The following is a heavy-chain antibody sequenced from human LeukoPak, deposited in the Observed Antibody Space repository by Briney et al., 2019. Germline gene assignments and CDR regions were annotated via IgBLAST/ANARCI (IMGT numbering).Heavy chain of an antibody. D-gene: IGHD6-6*01. CDR1: GDTFSSISAA. V-gene: IGHV6-1*01. CDR2: TYYRSKWYN. Sequence: SQTLSLTCAISGDTFSSISAAWNWIRQSPSRGLEWPVRTYYRSKWYNDYAVSVKSRITINPDTSKNQFSLQLNSVTPEDTAVYYCARIDSSSPDAFDIWGQGTMVTVSS. J-gene: IGHJ3*02. CDR3: ARIDSSSPDAFDI.